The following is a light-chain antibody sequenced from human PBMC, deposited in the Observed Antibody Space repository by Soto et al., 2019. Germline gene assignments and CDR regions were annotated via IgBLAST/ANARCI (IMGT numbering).Light chain of an antibody. V-gene: IGKV1-17*01. J-gene: IGKJ1*01. CDR1: QAIGSD. CDR3: LQYNTFPPT. Sequence: DVQMTQSPSPLAASIGDRVTISCRASQAIGSDLAWFQHRPGTAPQRLIFAVSSLRSGVPSRFRGSGSGTDFSLTISSLQHEDFATYFCLQYNTFPPTFGQGTKVDIK. CDR2: AVS.